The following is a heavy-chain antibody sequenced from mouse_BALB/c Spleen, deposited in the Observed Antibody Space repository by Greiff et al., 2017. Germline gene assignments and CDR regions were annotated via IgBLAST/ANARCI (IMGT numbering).Heavy chain of an antibody. D-gene: IGHD2-10*02. CDR3: TREGYGNYGYFDY. CDR1: GFTFSSYT. CDR2: ISSGGSYT. Sequence: EVKLVESGGGLVKPGGSLKLSCAASGFTFSSYTMSWVRQTPEKRLEWVATISSGGSYTYYPDSVKGRFTISRDNAKNTLYLQMSSLKSEDTAMYYCTREGYGNYGYFDYWGQGTTLTVSS. V-gene: IGHV5-6-4*01. J-gene: IGHJ2*01.